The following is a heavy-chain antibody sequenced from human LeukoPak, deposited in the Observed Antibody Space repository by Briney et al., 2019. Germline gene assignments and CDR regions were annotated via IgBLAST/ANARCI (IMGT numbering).Heavy chain of an antibody. CDR1: GYTFTSYA. J-gene: IGHJ4*02. CDR3: AREGGGSGYYSFDY. CDR2: INTNTGNP. Sequence: GASVKVSCKASGYTFTSYAMNWVRQAPGQGLEWMGWINTNTGNPTYAQGFTGRFVFSLDTSVSTAYLQVSSLKAEDTAVYYCAREGGGSGYYSFDYWGQGTLVTVSS. V-gene: IGHV7-4-1*02. D-gene: IGHD3-3*01.